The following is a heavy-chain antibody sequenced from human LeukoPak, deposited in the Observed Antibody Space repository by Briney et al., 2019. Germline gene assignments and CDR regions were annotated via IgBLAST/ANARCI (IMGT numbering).Heavy chain of an antibody. V-gene: IGHV5-51*01. CDR2: SFPSDSDT. CDR3: ARQSSTAYYDSSGLHYDAFVI. CDR1: GYMVTSYW. J-gene: IGHJ3*02. D-gene: IGHD3-22*01. Sequence: PGESLQISAKASGYMVTSYWIGWGRQMPAKGLVWRGISFPSDSDTRYSPPPQGQVTISVDKSISSAYLQLSSLKASDTAIYYGARQSSTAYYDSSGLHYDAFVIWGQGTMVTVS.